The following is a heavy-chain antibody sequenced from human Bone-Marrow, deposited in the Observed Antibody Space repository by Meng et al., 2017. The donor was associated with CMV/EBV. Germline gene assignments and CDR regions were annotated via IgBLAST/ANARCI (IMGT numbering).Heavy chain of an antibody. CDR2: ISSSGSTI. J-gene: IGHJ3*02. V-gene: IGHV3-11*04. D-gene: IGHD3-3*01. Sequence: GESLKISCAASGFTFSDYYMSWIRQAPGKGLEWVSYISSSGSTIYYADSVKGRFTISRDNAKNSLYLQMNSLRAEDTAVYYCARDRTYYDFWSGYYAMDDAFDIWGQGTMVTVSS. CDR1: GFTFSDYY. CDR3: ARDRTYYDFWSGYYAMDDAFDI.